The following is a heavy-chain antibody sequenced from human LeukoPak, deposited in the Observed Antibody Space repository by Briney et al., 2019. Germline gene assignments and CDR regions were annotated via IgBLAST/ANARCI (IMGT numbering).Heavy chain of an antibody. J-gene: IGHJ5*02. V-gene: IGHV1-8*03. Sequence: ASVKVSCKASGYTFTSYDINWVRQATGQGLEWMGWMNPNSGNTGYAQKFQGRVTITRNTSISTAYMELSSLRSEDTAVYYCAREPGIAVAGANWFDPWGQGTLVTVSS. CDR1: GYTFTSYD. CDR2: MNPNSGNT. CDR3: AREPGIAVAGANWFDP. D-gene: IGHD6-19*01.